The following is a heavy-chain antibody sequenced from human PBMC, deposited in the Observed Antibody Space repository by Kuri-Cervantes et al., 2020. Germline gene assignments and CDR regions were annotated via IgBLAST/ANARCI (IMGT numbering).Heavy chain of an antibody. V-gene: IGHV5-51*01. CDR3: ARPGRGWFGGGAFDS. J-gene: IGHJ4*02. CDR1: GYSFINFW. D-gene: IGHD3-10*01. CDR2: IFPDDSDT. Sequence: GESLKISCKAFGYSFINFWIGWVRQIPGKGLEWMGIIFPDDSDTKYSPSFQGQVAISADKSVNTAYLEWTSLKASDTAIYYCARPGRGWFGGGAFDSWGQGTLVTVSS.